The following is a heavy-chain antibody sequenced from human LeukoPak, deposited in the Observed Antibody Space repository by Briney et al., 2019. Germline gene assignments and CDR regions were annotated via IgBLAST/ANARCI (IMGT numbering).Heavy chain of an antibody. J-gene: IGHJ4*02. V-gene: IGHV4-34*01. CDR1: GGSFSGYY. CDR3: ARWRYYYDSSGYYTSPFDY. D-gene: IGHD3-22*01. Sequence: PSETLSLTCAVYGGSFSGYYWSWIRQPPGKGLEWIGEINHSGSTNYNPYLKSRVTISVDTSKNQFSLKLSSVTAADTAVYYCARWRYYYDSSGYYTSPFDYWGQGTLVTVSS. CDR2: INHSGST.